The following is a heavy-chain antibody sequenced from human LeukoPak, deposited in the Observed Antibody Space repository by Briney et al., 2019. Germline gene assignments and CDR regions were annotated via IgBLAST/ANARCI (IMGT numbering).Heavy chain of an antibody. V-gene: IGHV3-23*01. Sequence: GGSLRLSCAVSGISLSNYGMSWVRQAPGKGLEWVAGISGSGGSTNYADSVKGRFTISRDNPKNTLYLQMNRLRAEDTAVYFCAERGVVIRVILVGFHKEAYYFDSWGQGALVTVPS. CDR3: AERGVVIRVILVGFHKEAYYFDS. J-gene: IGHJ4*02. D-gene: IGHD3-22*01. CDR1: GISLSNYG. CDR2: ISGSGGST.